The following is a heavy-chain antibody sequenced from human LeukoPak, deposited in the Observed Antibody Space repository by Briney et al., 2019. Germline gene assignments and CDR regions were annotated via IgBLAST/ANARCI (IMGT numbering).Heavy chain of an antibody. Sequence: SETLSLTCSVSGDSITTYYWSWIRQPPGKGLEWIGYIYYSGSTNYNPSLKSRVTISVDTSKNQFSLNLNSVTAADTAEYYCARAPGSAYYPYYYMDVWGKGTTVTVSS. CDR1: GDSITTYY. V-gene: IGHV4-59*01. CDR3: ARAPGSAYYPYYYMDV. CDR2: IYYSGST. D-gene: IGHD6-19*01. J-gene: IGHJ6*03.